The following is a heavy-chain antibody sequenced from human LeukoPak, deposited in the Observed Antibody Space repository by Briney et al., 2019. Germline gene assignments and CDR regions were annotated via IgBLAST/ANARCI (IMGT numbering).Heavy chain of an antibody. CDR2: FYYSGST. CDR3: ARRDSGTGSYDY. Sequence: PSETLSLTCTVSGGSISSSNYYWGWIRQPPGKGLEWIGSFYYSGSTYYNPSLNSRVTISVDASKNQFSLKLSSVTAADTAVYHCARRDSGTGSYDYWGQGTLVTVSS. CDR1: GGSISSSNYY. V-gene: IGHV4-39*01. D-gene: IGHD3-10*01. J-gene: IGHJ4*02.